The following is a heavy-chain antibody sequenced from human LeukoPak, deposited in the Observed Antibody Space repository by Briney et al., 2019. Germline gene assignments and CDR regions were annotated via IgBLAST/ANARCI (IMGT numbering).Heavy chain of an antibody. CDR1: GFTFSSYA. D-gene: IGHD4-17*01. CDR2: ISGSGGDT. V-gene: IGHV3-23*01. J-gene: IGHJ5*02. Sequence: GGSLRLSCAASGFTFSSYAMTWVRQAPGKGLEWVSTISGSGGDTYYADSVKGRFTISRDNFKNRMNLRMKRLRAEDTAVYYCAKETTVTPGNVNWFDPWGQGTLVTVSS. CDR3: AKETTVTPGNVNWFDP.